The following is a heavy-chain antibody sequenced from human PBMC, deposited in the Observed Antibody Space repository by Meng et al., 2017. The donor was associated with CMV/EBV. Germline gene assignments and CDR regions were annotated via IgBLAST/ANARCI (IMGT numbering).Heavy chain of an antibody. CDR1: GYKMADYY. D-gene: IGHD6-19*01. Sequence: QVHLAQSGAEVKKPXXXXKVSCEASGYKMADYYIHWMRPAPGQWLEWMGWINPNDATNYAHSFQGRVTMTRDMSMNTVYMELSRLTSDDTAVYYCARSTGWSRFDSWGLGTLVTVSS. V-gene: IGHV1-2*02. CDR3: ARSTGWSRFDS. CDR2: INPNDAT. J-gene: IGHJ4*01.